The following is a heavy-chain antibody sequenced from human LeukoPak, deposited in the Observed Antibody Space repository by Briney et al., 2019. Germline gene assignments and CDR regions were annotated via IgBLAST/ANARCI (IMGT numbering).Heavy chain of an antibody. V-gene: IGHV1-69*06. CDR1: GGTFSSYA. D-gene: IGHD1-26*01. CDR3: ARDEGAKIAFAI. J-gene: IGHJ3*02. CDR2: IIPIFGTA. Sequence: SVKVSCKASGGTFSSYAISWVRQAPGRGLEWMGGIIPIFGTANYAQKFQGRVTINADKSTSTAYMELSSLRSEDTAVYYCARDEGAKIAFAIWGQGTMVTVSS.